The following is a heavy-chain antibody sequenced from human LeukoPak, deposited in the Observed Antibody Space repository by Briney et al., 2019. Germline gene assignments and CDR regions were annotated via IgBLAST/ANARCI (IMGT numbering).Heavy chain of an antibody. CDR2: IYSGGST. J-gene: IGHJ4*02. CDR1: GFTVSSNY. Sequence: QPGGSLRLSCAASGFTVSSNYMSWVRQAPGKGLEWVSVIYSGGSTYYADSVKGRFTISRDNSKNTLYLQMNSLRAEDTAVYYCARIAAAGPVDYWGQGTLGTVSS. D-gene: IGHD6-13*01. V-gene: IGHV3-66*01. CDR3: ARIAAAGPVDY.